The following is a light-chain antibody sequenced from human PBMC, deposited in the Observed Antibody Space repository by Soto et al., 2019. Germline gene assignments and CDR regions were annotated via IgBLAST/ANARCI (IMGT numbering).Light chain of an antibody. CDR1: SSDVGGYNY. Sequence: QSALTQPPSASGSPGQSVTISCTGTSSDVGGYNYVSWYQQHPGKAHKLIIYDVTKPPSGVAHRFSGSKAGNTASLTGSGLLAEDEADYYCASHAGIINVVFGGGTKLTVL. CDR2: DVT. CDR3: ASHAGIINVV. V-gene: IGLV2-8*01. J-gene: IGLJ2*01.